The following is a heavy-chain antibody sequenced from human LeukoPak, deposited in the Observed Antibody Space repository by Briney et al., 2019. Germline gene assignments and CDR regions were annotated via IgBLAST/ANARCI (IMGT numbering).Heavy chain of an antibody. CDR2: IWYDGSND. Sequence: GGSLRLSCAASGFTFSNFGVYWVRQAPGKGLEWVAVIWYDGSNDDYADSVKGRFTISRDNSKNTLYLQMNSLRAEDTALYYCAKDLYYYDSSGYFYFFDYWGQGTLVTVSS. V-gene: IGHV3-33*06. CDR1: GFTFSNFG. J-gene: IGHJ4*02. CDR3: AKDLYYYDSSGYFYFFDY. D-gene: IGHD3-22*01.